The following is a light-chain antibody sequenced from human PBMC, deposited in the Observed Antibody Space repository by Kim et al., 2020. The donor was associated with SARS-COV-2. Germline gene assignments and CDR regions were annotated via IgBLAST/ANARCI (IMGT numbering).Light chain of an antibody. J-gene: IGKJ1*01. CDR2: GAS. CDR3: QQYGSSPLT. Sequence: SLGERATLSCWASQSVSSNFLAWYQQKSGQAPRLLIYGASSRATGIPDRFSGRGSGTDFTLTISRLEPEDFAVYYCQQYGSSPLTFGQGTKVDIK. CDR1: QSVSSNF. V-gene: IGKV3-20*01.